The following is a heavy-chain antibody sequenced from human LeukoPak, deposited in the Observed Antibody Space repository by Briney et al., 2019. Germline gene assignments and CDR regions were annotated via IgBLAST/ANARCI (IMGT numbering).Heavy chain of an antibody. Sequence: GGSLRLSCAASGFTFSSYGMHWVRQAPGKGLEWVAVISYDGSNKYYADSVKGRFTISRDNSKNTLYLQMNSLRAEDTAVYYCAKVGKAGDPFDYWGQGTLVTVSS. CDR2: ISYDGSNK. V-gene: IGHV3-30*18. CDR3: AKVGKAGDPFDY. J-gene: IGHJ4*02. D-gene: IGHD7-27*01. CDR1: GFTFSSYG.